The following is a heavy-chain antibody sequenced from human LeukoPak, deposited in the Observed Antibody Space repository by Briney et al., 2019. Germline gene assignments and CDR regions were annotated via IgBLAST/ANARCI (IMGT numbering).Heavy chain of an antibody. CDR2: IYRDGTT. Sequence: PGGSLRLSCAASGFTFSDYYMSWIRQAPGKGLEWVSVIYRDGTTYYSDSVKGRFTISRDNAKNSLYLQMNSLRAEDTAVYYCARDSPPVVPAAMAYMDVWGKGTTVTVSS. CDR1: GFTFSDYY. CDR3: ARDSPPVVPAAMAYMDV. D-gene: IGHD2-2*01. V-gene: IGHV3-69-1*01. J-gene: IGHJ6*03.